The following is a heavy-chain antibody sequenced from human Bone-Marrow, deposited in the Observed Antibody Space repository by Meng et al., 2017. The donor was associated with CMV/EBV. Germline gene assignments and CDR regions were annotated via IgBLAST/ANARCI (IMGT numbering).Heavy chain of an antibody. CDR2: MNPTSGNT. Sequence: KAYGYTFTSYDINWVRQATGQGLEWMGWMNPTSGNTGYAQKFQGRVTITRNTSISTAYMELSSLRSEDTAVYYCASIDSSGYYTGFDYWGQGTLVTVSS. J-gene: IGHJ4*02. D-gene: IGHD3-22*01. CDR3: ASIDSSGYYTGFDY. V-gene: IGHV1-8*03. CDR1: GYTFTSYD.